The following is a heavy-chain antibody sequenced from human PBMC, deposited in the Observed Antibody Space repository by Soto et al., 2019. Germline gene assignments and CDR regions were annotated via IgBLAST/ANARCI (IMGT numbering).Heavy chain of an antibody. CDR1: GYSFTSYW. V-gene: IGHV5-51*01. Sequence: GESLKISCKGSGYSFTSYWIAWVRQMPGKGLEWMGIIYPGDSDTRYSPSFQGQVTISVDKSISTAYLQWSSLKASDTAMYYCARHGSEIVGPRTYLYYFYGMDVWGQGTTVTVSS. CDR2: IYPGDSDT. D-gene: IGHD1-26*01. J-gene: IGHJ6*02. CDR3: ARHGSEIVGPRTYLYYFYGMDV.